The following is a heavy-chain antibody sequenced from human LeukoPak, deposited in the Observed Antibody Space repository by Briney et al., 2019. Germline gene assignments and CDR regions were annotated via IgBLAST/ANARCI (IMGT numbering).Heavy chain of an antibody. D-gene: IGHD3-3*01. CDR1: GYTFTSYG. V-gene: IGHV1-18*01. CDR3: ARGADLFGVVIPYYYGMDV. CDR2: ISAYNGNT. Sequence: ASVEVSCKASGYTFTSYGISWVRQAPGQGLEWMGWISAYNGNTNYAQKLQGRVTMITDTSTSTAYMELRSLRSDDTAVYYCARGADLFGVVIPYYYGMDVWGQGTTVTVSS. J-gene: IGHJ6*02.